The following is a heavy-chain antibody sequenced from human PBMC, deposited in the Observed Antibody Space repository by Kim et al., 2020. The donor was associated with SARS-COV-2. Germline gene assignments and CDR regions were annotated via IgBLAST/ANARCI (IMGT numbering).Heavy chain of an antibody. CDR2: IYYSGST. J-gene: IGHJ5*02. Sequence: SETLSLTCTVSGGSIGSYYWSWIRQPPGKGLEWIGYIYYSGSTNYNPSLKSRVTISVDTSKNQFSLKLSSVTAADTAVYYCARVALGYCSSTRCHKGFDPWGQGTLVTVSS. CDR3: ARVALGYCSSTRCHKGFDP. V-gene: IGHV4-59*01. D-gene: IGHD2-2*01. CDR1: GGSIGSYY.